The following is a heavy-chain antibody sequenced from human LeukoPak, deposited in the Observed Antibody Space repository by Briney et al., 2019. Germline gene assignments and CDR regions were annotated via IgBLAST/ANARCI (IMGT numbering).Heavy chain of an antibody. V-gene: IGHV4-30-2*01. CDR2: IYHSGST. J-gene: IGHJ4*02. D-gene: IGHD1-20*01. Sequence: SETLSLTCTVSGGSISSGGYYWSWIRQPPGKGLEWIGYIYHSGSTYYNPSLKSRVTISVDRSKNQFSLKLSSVTAADTAVYYCARDGRYNFDLDYWGQGTLVTVSS. CDR3: ARDGRYNFDLDY. CDR1: GGSISSGGYY.